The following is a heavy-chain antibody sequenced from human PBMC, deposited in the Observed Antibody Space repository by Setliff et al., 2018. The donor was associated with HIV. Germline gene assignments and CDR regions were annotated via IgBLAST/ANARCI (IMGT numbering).Heavy chain of an antibody. CDR1: GFTFSSHA. CDR3: TKPTTVVTSYYFDS. J-gene: IGHJ4*02. V-gene: IGHV3-30*18. Sequence: GGSLRLSCAASGFTFSSHAMHWVRRAPGKGLEWVASISYHEKDTFYADSVKGRFTISRDNSKNMLYLQMNSLTTEDTAVYYCTKPTTVVTSYYFDSWGQGTQVTVSS. D-gene: IGHD4-17*01. CDR2: ISYHEKDT.